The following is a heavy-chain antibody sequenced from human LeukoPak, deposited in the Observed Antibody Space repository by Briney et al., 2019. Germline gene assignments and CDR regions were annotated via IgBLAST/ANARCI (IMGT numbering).Heavy chain of an antibody. CDR3: ARGSSSGWDTLDY. CDR1: GGSISSGGYY. CDR2: IYYSGST. V-gene: IGHV4-31*03. D-gene: IGHD6-19*01. J-gene: IGHJ4*02. Sequence: SQTLSLTCTVSGGSISSGGYYWSWIRQHPGKGLEWIGYIYYSGSTCYNPSLKSRVTISVDTSKNQFSLKLSSVTAADTAVYYCARGSSSGWDTLDYWGQGTLVTVSS.